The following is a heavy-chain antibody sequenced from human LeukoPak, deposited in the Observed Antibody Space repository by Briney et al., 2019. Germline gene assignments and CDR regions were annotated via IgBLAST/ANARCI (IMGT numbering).Heavy chain of an antibody. CDR3: ARSTLLSTVVGGFSYGFAD. J-gene: IGHJ1*01. V-gene: IGHV1-18*01. D-gene: IGHD5-18*01. Sequence: ASVKVSCKASGYSFSRYGINWVRQAHGQGLEWMGSLSVYNGKTNYADNFQGRVTMTADTPTSTAYMELLNLRSDDTAVYFCARSTLLSTVVGGFSYGFADWGQGTLVTVSS. CDR1: GYSFSRYG. CDR2: LSVYNGKT.